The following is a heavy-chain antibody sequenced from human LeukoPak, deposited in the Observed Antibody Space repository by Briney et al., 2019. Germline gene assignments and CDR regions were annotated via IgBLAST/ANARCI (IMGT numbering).Heavy chain of an antibody. V-gene: IGHV3-30*03. CDR2: ISYHGSKT. J-gene: IGHJ4*02. Sequence: GRSLRLSCAASGFSFSYFGMHWVRQAPGKGLEWVAVISYHGSKTYYADSVKGRFTISRDISKNTLYLQMNSLRPEDTAVYYCVRDMTGNYYDTWGQGTLVTVSS. CDR3: VRDMTGNYYDT. D-gene: IGHD3-22*01. CDR1: GFSFSYFG.